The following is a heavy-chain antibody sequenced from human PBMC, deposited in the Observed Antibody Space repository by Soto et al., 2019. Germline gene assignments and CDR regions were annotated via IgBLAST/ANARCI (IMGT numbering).Heavy chain of an antibody. V-gene: IGHV1-18*01. CDR2: ISAYNGNT. D-gene: IGHD4-4*01. CDR3: ARYAMTTVKVVGYYYYYGMDV. Sequence: ASGKVSCKASGYTFTSYGISWVRQAPGQGLEWRGWISAYNGNTTYAQKLQGRVTMTTDTSTSTAYMELRSLRSDDTAVYYCARYAMTTVKVVGYYYYYGMDVWGQGTTVTVSS. CDR1: GYTFTSYG. J-gene: IGHJ6*01.